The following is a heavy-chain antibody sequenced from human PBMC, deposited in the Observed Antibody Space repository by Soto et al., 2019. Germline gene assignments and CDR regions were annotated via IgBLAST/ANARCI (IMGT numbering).Heavy chain of an antibody. CDR1: GGSLSGYF. Sequence: QLQLQQWGAGLLKPSETLSLTCAVYGGSLSGYFWSWIRQSPGKGLEWIGEINHSGSTNYNPSLKSRVTVSVDTSKKHFSLRLSSVTAADSAVYYCARGGYFDLWGRGTLVTVSS. V-gene: IGHV4-34*02. CDR2: INHSGST. CDR3: ARGGYFDL. J-gene: IGHJ2*01.